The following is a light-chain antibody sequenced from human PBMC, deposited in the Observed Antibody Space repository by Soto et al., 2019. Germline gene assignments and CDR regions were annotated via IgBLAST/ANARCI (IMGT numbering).Light chain of an antibody. CDR1: QGISSY. CDR3: QQYYSFPYT. J-gene: IGKJ2*01. CDR2: AAS. V-gene: IGKV1D-8*01. Sequence: VIWMTQSPSLLSASTGDRVTISCRISQGISSYLAWYQQKPGKAPELLIYAASTLQRGVPSRFSGSGSGTDFTLTISCLQSEDCATYYCQQYYSFPYTFGQGTKLEIK.